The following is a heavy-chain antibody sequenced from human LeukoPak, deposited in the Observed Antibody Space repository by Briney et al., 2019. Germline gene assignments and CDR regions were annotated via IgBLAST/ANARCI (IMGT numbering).Heavy chain of an antibody. J-gene: IGHJ6*03. CDR3: ARDLRDYYGSGSYYRKDYYYYYMDV. CDR1: GYTFTSYY. D-gene: IGHD3-10*01. V-gene: IGHV1-2*02. Sequence: ASVKVSCKASGYTFTSYYMHWVRQAPGQGLEWMGWINPNSGGTNYAQKFQGRVTMTRDTSISTAYMELSRLRSDDTAVYYCARDLRDYYGSGSYYRKDYYYYYMDVWGKGTTVTVSS. CDR2: INPNSGGT.